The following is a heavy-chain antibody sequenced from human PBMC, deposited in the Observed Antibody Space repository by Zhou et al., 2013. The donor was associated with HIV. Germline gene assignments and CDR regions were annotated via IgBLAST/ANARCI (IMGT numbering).Heavy chain of an antibody. CDR3: ASGIPLYYYYYYMDV. CDR2: VSGNNGNA. Sequence: QMVQSGLEVKTPGASVKVSCKTSGYTFREYGVTWVRQAPGQRLEWMGWVSGNNGNADYAPPFKGRVTMTTHASTTTASLELKSLRSEDTAVYYCASGIPLYYYYYYMDVWGKGTTVTVSS. J-gene: IGHJ6*03. CDR1: GYTFREYG. V-gene: IGHV1-18*01. D-gene: IGHD2-2*01.